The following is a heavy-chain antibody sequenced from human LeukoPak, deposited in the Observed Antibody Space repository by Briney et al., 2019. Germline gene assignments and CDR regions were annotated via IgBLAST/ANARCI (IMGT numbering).Heavy chain of an antibody. CDR1: GFTFSSYS. CDR3: AREEGSSSWSSYGMDV. V-gene: IGHV3-21*01. J-gene: IGHJ6*02. Sequence: GGSLRLSCAASGFTFSSYSMNWVRQPPGKGLEWVSSITSSSSYIYYADSVKGRFTISRDNAKNSLFLQMNSLRAEDTAVYYCAREEGSSSWSSYGMDVWGQGTTVTVSS. D-gene: IGHD6-13*01. CDR2: ITSSSSYI.